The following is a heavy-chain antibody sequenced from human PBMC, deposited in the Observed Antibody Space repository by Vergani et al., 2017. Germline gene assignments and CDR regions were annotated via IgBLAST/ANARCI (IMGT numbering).Heavy chain of an antibody. V-gene: IGHV4-39*01. Sequence: QLQLQESGPGLVKPSATLSLTCSVSGASIRSSNYYWGWIRQPPGKGLEWIASIYYSGSTYYNPSLKSRVTISVDTSKNQFSLKLSSVTAPDTSVYFWARHSTVEWLVKLGWIDPWGKGILVTVSS. CDR2: IYYSGST. D-gene: IGHD6-19*01. CDR3: ARHSTVEWLVKLGWIDP. CDR1: GASIRSSNYY. J-gene: IGHJ5*02.